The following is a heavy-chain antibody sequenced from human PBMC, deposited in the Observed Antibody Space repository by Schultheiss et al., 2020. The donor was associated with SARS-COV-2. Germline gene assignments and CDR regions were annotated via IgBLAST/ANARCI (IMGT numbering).Heavy chain of an antibody. CDR1: GFVFSDHY. J-gene: IGHJ4*02. CDR3: ARASCSGGSCSSGFDY. D-gene: IGHD2-15*01. CDR2: ARNKANSYTT. V-gene: IGHV3-72*01. Sequence: GGSLRLSCAASGFVFSDHYMDWVRQAPGKGLEWVGRARNKANSYTTEYAASVKGRFTISRDDSKNSLYLQMNSLTTEDTAVYYCARASCSGGSCSSGFDYWGQGALVTVSS.